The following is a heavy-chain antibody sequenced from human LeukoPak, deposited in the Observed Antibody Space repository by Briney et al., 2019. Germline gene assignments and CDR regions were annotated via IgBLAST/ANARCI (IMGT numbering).Heavy chain of an antibody. J-gene: IGHJ3*02. D-gene: IGHD6-13*01. CDR1: GSTLTELS. Sequence: HWASVKVSCKVSGSTLTELSIHWVRQAPGEGLEWMGGFDPEDAETVYAQKFQGRVAMTEDPSTDTGYLELSSLRSEDTAVYYCVTDSLNPYTSSWNHAFDIWGLGTLVTVSS. CDR3: VTDSLNPYTSSWNHAFDI. V-gene: IGHV1-24*01. CDR2: FDPEDAET.